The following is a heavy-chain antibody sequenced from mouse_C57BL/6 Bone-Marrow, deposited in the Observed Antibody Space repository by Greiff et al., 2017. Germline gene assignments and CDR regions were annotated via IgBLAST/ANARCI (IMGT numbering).Heavy chain of an antibody. CDR2: ISNGGGST. CDR3: ARHGALYAMDY. V-gene: IGHV5-12*01. J-gene: IGHJ4*01. Sequence: EVHLVESGGGLVQPGGSLKLSCAASGFTFSDYYMYWVRQTPEKRLEWVAYISNGGGSTYYPDTVKGRFTISRDNAKNTLYLQMSRLKSEDTAMYYCARHGALYAMDYWGQGTSVTVSS. CDR1: GFTFSDYY. D-gene: IGHD1-1*02.